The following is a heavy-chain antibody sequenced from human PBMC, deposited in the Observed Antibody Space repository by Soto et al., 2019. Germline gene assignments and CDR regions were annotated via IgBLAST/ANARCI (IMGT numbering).Heavy chain of an antibody. CDR2: FRTSGDDGTT. CDR3: AKKVNSGPGSQYFDY. D-gene: IGHD3-10*01. J-gene: IGHJ4*02. CDR1: GFTFSSYS. Sequence: GGSLRLSCAASGFTFSSYSMSWVRQAPGKGLEWVSGFRTSGDDGTTYYADSVKGRFTISRDNSKNTLFLQMDNLRAEDTAIYYCAKKVNSGPGSQYFDYWGQGTLVTVSS. V-gene: IGHV3-23*01.